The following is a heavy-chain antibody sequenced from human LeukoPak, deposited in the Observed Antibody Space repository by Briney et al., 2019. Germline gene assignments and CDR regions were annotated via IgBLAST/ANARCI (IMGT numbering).Heavy chain of an antibody. J-gene: IGHJ4*02. CDR3: ARLTYGGYGDDY. CDR2: IYYSGST. CDR1: GSSISSGSYY. Sequence: PSETLSLTCTVSGSSISSGSYYWGWIRQPPGKGLEWIGSIYYSGSTYYNPSLKSRVTISVDTSKNQFSLKLSSVTAADTAVYYCARLTYGGYGDDYWGQGTLVTVSS. V-gene: IGHV4-39*01. D-gene: IGHD5-12*01.